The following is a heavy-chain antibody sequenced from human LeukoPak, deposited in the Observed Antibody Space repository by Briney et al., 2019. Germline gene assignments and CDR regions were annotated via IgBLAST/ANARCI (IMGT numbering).Heavy chain of an antibody. V-gene: IGHV4-59*11. J-gene: IGHJ3*02. CDR2: ISYSGST. Sequence: SETLSLTCTVSGGSISNHYWTWIRQPPGKGLEWIGYISYSGSTNYNPSLRSRVTISIDTSNNQISLRLSPVTAADTAVYYCARDPTAVTKGFDIWGLGTMVTVSP. D-gene: IGHD4-17*01. CDR1: GGSISNHY. CDR3: ARDPTAVTKGFDI.